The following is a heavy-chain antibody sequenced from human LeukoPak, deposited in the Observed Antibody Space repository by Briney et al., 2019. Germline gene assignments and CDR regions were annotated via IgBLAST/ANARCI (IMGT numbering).Heavy chain of an antibody. CDR1: GFTFSNYA. V-gene: IGHV3-23*01. Sequence: GGSLRLSCAASGFTFSNYAMSWVRQAPGKGLEWVPAILGSGGSTYYADSVKGRFTVSRDNSKSTLYLQMNSLRAEDTALYYCAKWGDYDVLTGYYVPDYWGQGTLVTASS. CDR3: AKWGDYDVLTGYYVPDY. D-gene: IGHD3-9*01. J-gene: IGHJ4*02. CDR2: ILGSGGST.